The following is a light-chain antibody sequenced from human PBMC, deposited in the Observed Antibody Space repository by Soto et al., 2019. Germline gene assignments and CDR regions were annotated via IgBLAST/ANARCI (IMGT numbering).Light chain of an antibody. CDR1: QSVSSW. CDR2: KAS. V-gene: IGKV1-5*03. CDR3: QQYNSYPPWT. Sequence: DIPMTQSPSTLSASVGDRVTITCRASQSVSSWLAWYKQKPGKAPKLLIYKASSLESGVPSRFSVSGSGTEFTLTISSLQPDDFATYYCQQYNSYPPWTFGRGTMVEIK. J-gene: IGKJ1*01.